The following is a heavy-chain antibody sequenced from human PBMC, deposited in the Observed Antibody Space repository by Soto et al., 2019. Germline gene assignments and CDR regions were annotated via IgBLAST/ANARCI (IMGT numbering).Heavy chain of an antibody. V-gene: IGHV3-21*01. CDR3: ARTRRYYGSGSYYYNDY. D-gene: IGHD3-10*01. Sequence: EVQLVESGGGLVKPGGSLRLSCAASGFTFSSYSMNWVRQAPGKGLEWVSSISSSSSYIYYADSVKGRFTISRDNAKNSLYLQMNSLRAEDTAVYYCARTRRYYGSGSYYYNDYWGQGTLVTVSS. CDR1: GFTFSSYS. J-gene: IGHJ4*02. CDR2: ISSSSSYI.